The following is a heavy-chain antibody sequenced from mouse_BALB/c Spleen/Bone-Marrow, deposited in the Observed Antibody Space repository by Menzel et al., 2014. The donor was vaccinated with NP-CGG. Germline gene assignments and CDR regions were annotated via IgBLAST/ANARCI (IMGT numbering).Heavy chain of an antibody. CDR2: VNPINGDT. D-gene: IGHD2-14*01. CDR1: GYTFTDYY. V-gene: IGHV1-26*01. J-gene: IGHJ1*01. CDR3: AMGVRLYWYFDV. Sequence: EVQLQQSGPELVKPGASVKMSCKASGYTFTDYYMKWLKQSHGKSLEWIGDVNPINGDTFYNQKFKGKATLTVDKSSNTAYMQLDSLTSEDSAVYYCAMGVRLYWYFDVWGAGTTITVSS.